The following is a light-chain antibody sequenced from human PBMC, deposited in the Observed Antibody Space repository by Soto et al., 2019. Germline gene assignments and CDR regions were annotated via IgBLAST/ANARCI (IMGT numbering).Light chain of an antibody. J-gene: IGKJ4*01. CDR2: DAS. CDR1: QSVSSY. Sequence: EIGLTQSPATLSLSPGERATLSCRASQSVSSYLAWYQQKPGQAPRLLIYDASNSATGIPARFSGSGSGTDFTLTISSLEHEDFAVYYCQQRSNWPPLTFGGGTKVEIK. V-gene: IGKV3-11*01. CDR3: QQRSNWPPLT.